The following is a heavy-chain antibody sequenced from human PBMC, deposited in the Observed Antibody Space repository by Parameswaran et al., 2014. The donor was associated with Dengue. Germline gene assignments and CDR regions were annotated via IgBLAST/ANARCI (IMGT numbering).Heavy chain of an antibody. CDR1: GGSFSGYY. V-gene: IGHV4-34*01. D-gene: IGHD6-6*01. J-gene: IGHJ4*02. CDR2: INHSGST. CDR3: ARSVEQLVRIDY. Sequence: SETLSLTCAVYGGSFSGYYWSWIRQPPGKGLEWIGEINHSGSTNYNPSLKSRVTISVDTSKNQFSLKLSSVTAADTAVYYCARSVEQLVRIDYWGQGTLVTVSS.